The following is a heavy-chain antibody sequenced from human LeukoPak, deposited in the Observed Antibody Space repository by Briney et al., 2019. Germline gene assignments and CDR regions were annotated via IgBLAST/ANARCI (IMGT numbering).Heavy chain of an antibody. V-gene: IGHV4-34*01. D-gene: IGHD6-19*01. Sequence: SETLSLTCAVYGGSFSGYYWSWIRQPPVKGLEWIGEVNHSGSTNYNPSLKSRVTISVDTSKNQFSLKLSSVTAADTAVYYCVTGQWLVPVSYWGQGTLVTVSS. CDR1: GGSFSGYY. J-gene: IGHJ4*02. CDR2: VNHSGST. CDR3: VTGQWLVPVSY.